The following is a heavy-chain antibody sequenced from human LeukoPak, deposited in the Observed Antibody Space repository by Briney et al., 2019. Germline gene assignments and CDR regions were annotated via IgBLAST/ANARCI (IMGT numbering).Heavy chain of an antibody. V-gene: IGHV4-39*01. CDR1: GGSISSSSYY. D-gene: IGHD3-16*02. J-gene: IGHJ4*02. Sequence: PSETLSLTCTVSGGSISSSSYYWDWIRQPPGKGLEWIGSLYYSGSTYYNPSLKSRVTISVDTSKNQFSLKLSSVTAADTAVYYCARRTVFPGGVIVIPFDYWGQGTLVTVSS. CDR3: ARRTVFPGGVIVIPFDY. CDR2: LYYSGST.